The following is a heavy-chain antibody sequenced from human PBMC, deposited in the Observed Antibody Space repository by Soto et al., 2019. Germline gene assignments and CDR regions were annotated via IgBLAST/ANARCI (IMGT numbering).Heavy chain of an antibody. CDR1: GFTFGDYA. V-gene: IGHV3-49*03. Sequence: EVQLVESGGGLVQPGRSLRLSCTASGFTFGDYAMRWFRQAPGKGLEWVGFIRSKAYGGTTEYAASVKGRFTISRDDSKSIAYLQMNSLKTQDSAVYYCTRDQSGFIPGRFLEWLLFDYWGQGTLVTVSS. CDR3: TRDQSGFIPGRFLEWLLFDY. J-gene: IGHJ4*02. D-gene: IGHD3-3*01. CDR2: IRSKAYGGTT.